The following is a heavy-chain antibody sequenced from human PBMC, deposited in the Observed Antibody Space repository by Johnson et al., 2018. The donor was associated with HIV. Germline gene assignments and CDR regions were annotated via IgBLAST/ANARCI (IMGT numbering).Heavy chain of an antibody. Sequence: VESGGGLVKPGGSVRLSCAVSGFTFTDAWMSWVRQAPGKGLEWVGRIKRKTDGGTTDYAAPVKGRFSISRDDSKNTVYLQMNSLKTEDTAVYFCTIDPIFLGYWYHSSPWGQGTMVTVSS. CDR2: IKRKTDGGTT. D-gene: IGHD3-22*01. CDR3: TIDPIFLGYWYHSSP. V-gene: IGHV3-15*01. J-gene: IGHJ3*01. CDR1: GFTFTDAW.